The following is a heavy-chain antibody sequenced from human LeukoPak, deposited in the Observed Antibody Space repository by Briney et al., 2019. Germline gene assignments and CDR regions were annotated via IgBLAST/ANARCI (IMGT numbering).Heavy chain of an antibody. J-gene: IGHJ6*03. CDR2: INPNSGGT. V-gene: IGHV1-2*02. CDR3: ARANSGYDHPPSYYYYMDV. Sequence: ASVKVSCKASGYTFTGYYMHWVRQAPGQGLEWMGWINPNSGGTNYAQKFQGRVTITRNTSISTAYMELGSLRSEDTAVYYCARANSGYDHPPSYYYYMDVWGKGTTVTVSS. CDR1: GYTFTGYY. D-gene: IGHD5-12*01.